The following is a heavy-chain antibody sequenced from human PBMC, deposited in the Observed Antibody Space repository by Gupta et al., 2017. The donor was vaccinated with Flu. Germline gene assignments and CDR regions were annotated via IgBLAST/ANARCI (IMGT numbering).Heavy chain of an antibody. D-gene: IGHD6-6*01. V-gene: IGHV4-59*08. Sequence: QVQLQESGPGLVKPSETLSLTCAVSGRSMNNYYWSWIRQPPGKGLEWIGNIYYSGSTNYHPSLKSRITISIDTSKNQFSLKLTSVTAADTAVYYCAGLYSSSSIVVGNYFYYYGLDVWGQGTTVTVSS. CDR1: GRSMNNYY. J-gene: IGHJ6*02. CDR2: IYYSGST. CDR3: AGLYSSSSIVVGNYFYYYGLDV.